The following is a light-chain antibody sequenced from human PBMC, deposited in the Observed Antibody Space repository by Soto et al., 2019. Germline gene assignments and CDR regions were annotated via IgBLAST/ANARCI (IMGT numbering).Light chain of an antibody. CDR3: LPHRSYPFT. V-gene: IGKV1-17*03. CDR1: QGIGNY. Sequence: DIQMTQSPSVVSASVGDRVTITCRASQGIGNYVAWFQQRPGEVPKRLIYAAFRLHSGVPSRLSRSGSGTEFTLTISSLQPEDFATYYCLPHRSYPFTLGRGTNLDI. CDR2: AAF. J-gene: IGKJ2*01.